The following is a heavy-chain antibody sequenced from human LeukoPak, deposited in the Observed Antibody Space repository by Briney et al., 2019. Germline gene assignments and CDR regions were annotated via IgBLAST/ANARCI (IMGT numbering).Heavy chain of an antibody. D-gene: IGHD5-18*01. CDR3: ARDGVVTATYYYGMDV. CDR2: IIPIFGTA. CDR1: GGTFSSYA. Sequence: SVKVSCKASGGTFSSYAISWVRQAPGQGLEWMGGIIPIFGTANYAQKFQGRVTITADKSTSTAYMELSSLRSEDTAVYYCARDGVVTATYYYGMDVWGKGTTVSVSS. V-gene: IGHV1-69*06. J-gene: IGHJ6*04.